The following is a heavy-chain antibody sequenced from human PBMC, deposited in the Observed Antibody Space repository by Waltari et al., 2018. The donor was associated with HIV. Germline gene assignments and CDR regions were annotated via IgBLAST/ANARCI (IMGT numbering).Heavy chain of an antibody. D-gene: IGHD6-13*01. CDR3: ARGGSDSSSRPYGMDV. CDR2: IKQDGSEK. J-gene: IGHJ6*02. Sequence: EVQLVESGGGLVQPGGSLRLSCAASGFTFSRYWMSWVRQAPGKGLEWVANIKQDGSEKYYVDSVKGRFTISRDNAKNSLYLQMNSLRAEDTAVYYCARGGSDSSSRPYGMDVWGQGTTVTVSS. V-gene: IGHV3-7*03. CDR1: GFTFSRYW.